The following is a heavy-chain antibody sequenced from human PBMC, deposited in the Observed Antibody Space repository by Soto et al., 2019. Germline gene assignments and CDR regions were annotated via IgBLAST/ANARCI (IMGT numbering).Heavy chain of an antibody. CDR1: GGSISSGGSY. V-gene: IGHV4-31*03. J-gene: IGHJ4*02. CDR2: MYYSGIT. D-gene: IGHD3-3*01. Sequence: QVQLQESGPGLVKPAETLSLTCTVSGGSISSGGSYWTWIRQHPGKVLEWIAYMYYSGITYYNPSLKSRIAISVDTSNHPFSLKLSSVTAADTAVSYCASAVNDFSSGFSYYFDTWGQGTLFTVSS. CDR3: ASAVNDFSSGFSYYFDT.